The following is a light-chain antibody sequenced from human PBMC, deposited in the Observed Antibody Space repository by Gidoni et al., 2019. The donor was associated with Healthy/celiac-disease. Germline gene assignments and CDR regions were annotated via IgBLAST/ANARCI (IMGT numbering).Light chain of an antibody. CDR3: QVWDSSSDHPGVV. J-gene: IGLJ2*01. Sequence: SYVLTQPPSVSVAPEKTARITRGGNNIGSKSVHWYQRKPGQAPVLVVYDASDRPSGIPGRFSGSNSGNTATLTISRVEAGDEADYYCQVWDSSSDHPGVVFGGGTKLTVL. CDR2: DAS. V-gene: IGLV3-21*03. CDR1: NIGSKS.